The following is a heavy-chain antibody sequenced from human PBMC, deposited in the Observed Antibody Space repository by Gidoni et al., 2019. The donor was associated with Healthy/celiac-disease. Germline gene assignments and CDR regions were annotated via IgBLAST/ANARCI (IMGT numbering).Heavy chain of an antibody. J-gene: IGHJ4*02. V-gene: IGHV4-39*01. CDR3: TRHLRQQLVDY. CDR1: GGSISSSTSH. CDR2: IYYSGST. Sequence: QLQLQESGPGLVKPSETLSLTCIVSGGSISSSTSHWGWIRQPPGKGLEWIGTIYYSGSTFYNPSLKSRVTMSVDTSKNQFSLKLSSVTAADTAVYYCTRHLRQQLVDYWGQGSPVTVSS. D-gene: IGHD6-13*01.